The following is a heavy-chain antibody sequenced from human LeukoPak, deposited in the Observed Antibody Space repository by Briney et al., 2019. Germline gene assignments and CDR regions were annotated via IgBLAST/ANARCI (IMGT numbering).Heavy chain of an antibody. J-gene: IGHJ4*02. CDR3: ARDLEGDSSGYYFMAY. Sequence: ASVKVSCKASGYTFTSYAMNWVRRAPGQGLGWMGWINTNTGNPTYAQGFTGRFVFSLDTSVSTAYLQISSLKAEDTAVYYCARDLEGDSSGYYFMAYWGQGTLVTVSS. CDR1: GYTFTSYA. V-gene: IGHV7-4-1*02. D-gene: IGHD3-22*01. CDR2: INTNTGNP.